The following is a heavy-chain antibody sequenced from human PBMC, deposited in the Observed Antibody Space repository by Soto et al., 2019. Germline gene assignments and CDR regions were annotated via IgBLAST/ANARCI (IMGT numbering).Heavy chain of an antibody. Sequence: QVQLVQSGAEVKKPGSSVKVSCKASGGTFSSYTINWVRQAPGQGLEWMGRIIPIFGMANYAQKFQGRVTINADESTSTAYMQLSSLRSEDTGLYYCAREEAQYQLLHSYYYMDVWAKGTTVTVSS. J-gene: IGHJ6*03. V-gene: IGHV1-69*08. D-gene: IGHD2-2*01. CDR2: IIPIFGMA. CDR3: AREEAQYQLLHSYYYMDV. CDR1: GGTFSSYT.